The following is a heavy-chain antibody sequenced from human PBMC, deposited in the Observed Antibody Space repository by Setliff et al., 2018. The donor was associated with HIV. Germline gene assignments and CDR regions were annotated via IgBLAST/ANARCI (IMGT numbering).Heavy chain of an antibody. D-gene: IGHD3-10*01. CDR2: IGADNGNT. Sequence: ASVQVSCKASGYPFTSYGITWVRQAPGQGLEWVGWIGADNGNTNYAQKFQGRVTMTTDTSTSTVYMALRSLISDDTAVYYCAREGLWFGDRGYFMDVWGKGTAVTVSS. CDR3: AREGLWFGDRGYFMDV. J-gene: IGHJ6*03. CDR1: GYPFTSYG. V-gene: IGHV1-18*01.